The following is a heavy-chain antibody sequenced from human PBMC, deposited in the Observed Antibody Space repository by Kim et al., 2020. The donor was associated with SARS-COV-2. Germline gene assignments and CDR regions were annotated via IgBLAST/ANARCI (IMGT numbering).Heavy chain of an antibody. CDR3: TTEYWGAFDY. V-gene: IGHV3-15*01. D-gene: IGHD7-27*01. CDR2: IKSTVDGGTS. Sequence: GGSLRLSCAASGFTFTNAWMSWVRQAPGKGLEWVGRIKSTVDGGTSDYAAPVKGRFTISRDDSKNTLFLQMNSLKVEDTAVYYCTTEYWGAFDYWGQGTLVTVSS. J-gene: IGHJ4*02. CDR1: GFTFTNAW.